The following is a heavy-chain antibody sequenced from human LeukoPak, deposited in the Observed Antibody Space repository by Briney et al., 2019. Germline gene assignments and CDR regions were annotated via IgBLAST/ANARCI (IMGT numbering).Heavy chain of an antibody. CDR3: ARVRGRYYEIDY. CDR1: GYTFTSYY. CDR2: INPSGGST. V-gene: IGHV1-46*01. J-gene: IGHJ4*02. D-gene: IGHD1-26*01. Sequence: ASVKVSCKASGYTFTSYYMHWVRQAPGQGLEWMGIINPSGGSTSYAQKFQGRVTMTRDMSTSTAYMELRSLRSDDTAVYYCARVRGRYYEIDYWGQGTLVTVSS.